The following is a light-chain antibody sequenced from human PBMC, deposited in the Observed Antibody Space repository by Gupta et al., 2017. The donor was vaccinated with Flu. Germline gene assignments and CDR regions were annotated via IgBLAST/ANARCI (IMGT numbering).Light chain of an antibody. CDR2: DDS. J-gene: IGLJ3*02. CDR3: QVWDNSALQWV. CDR1: NLKTKS. V-gene: IGLV3-21*02. Sequence: SYVLTQAPSVSVAPGQTAKIPCAGNNLKTKSVHWYQQKPGQAPVVVIYDDSDRPSGIPERVSGSNSGNTATLTINRVEAGDEADYYCQVWDNSALQWVFGGGTKLTVL.